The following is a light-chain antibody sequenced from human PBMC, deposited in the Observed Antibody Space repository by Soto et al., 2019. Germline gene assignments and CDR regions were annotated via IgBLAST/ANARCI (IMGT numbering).Light chain of an antibody. CDR3: SSYTTSSTRV. J-gene: IGLJ1*01. CDR2: DVT. V-gene: IGLV2-11*01. Sequence: QSALTQPRSVSGSPGQSVTISCTGTSSDIGAYNFVSWYQQHPGKAPKLMIYDVTARPSGVPDRFSGSKSGTTASLTISGLQGEDEADYYCSSYTTSSTRVFGTGTKLTVL. CDR1: SSDIGAYNF.